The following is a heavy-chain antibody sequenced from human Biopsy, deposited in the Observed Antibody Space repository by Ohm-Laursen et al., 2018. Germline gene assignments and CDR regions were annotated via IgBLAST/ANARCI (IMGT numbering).Heavy chain of an antibody. CDR1: GFAFNLYE. J-gene: IGHJ3*01. CDR3: ARLNSGTYDASDL. Sequence: GSLRLSFAASGFAFNLYEMNWVRQAPGKGMEWISYIYGGGSPVSYADSVEGRFTISRDNAQNSLYLHMNSLRAEDTAVYYCARLNSGTYDASDLWGQGTMVIVSS. D-gene: IGHD1-26*01. CDR2: IYGGGSPV. V-gene: IGHV3-48*03.